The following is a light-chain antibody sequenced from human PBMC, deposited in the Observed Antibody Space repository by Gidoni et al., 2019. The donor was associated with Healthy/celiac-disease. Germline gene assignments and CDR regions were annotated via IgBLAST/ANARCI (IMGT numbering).Light chain of an antibody. CDR2: GAYGAS. Sequence: EIVLTQSPGTLSLPPGERATLSCRASQSVSNGYLAWYQQKPGQAPRLLVYGAYGASTRATGIPDRFSGSGSRTDFTLTISRLEPDDSAVYYCQQYGSLVTFGGGTKVEIK. CDR1: QSVSNGY. J-gene: IGKJ4*01. V-gene: IGKV3-20*01. CDR3: QQYGSLVT.